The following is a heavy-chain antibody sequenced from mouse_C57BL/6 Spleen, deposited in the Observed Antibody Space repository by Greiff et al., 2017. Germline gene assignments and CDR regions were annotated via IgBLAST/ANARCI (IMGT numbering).Heavy chain of an antibody. CDR2: ISSGSSTI. CDR1: GFTFSDYG. D-gene: IGHD1-1*01. Sequence: EVKLVESGGGLVKPGGSLKLSCAASGFTFSDYGMHWVRQAPEKGLEWVAYISSGSSTIYYADTVKGRFTISRDNAKNTLFLQMTSLRSEDTAMYYCAFTTVVARGFAYWGQGTLVTVSA. J-gene: IGHJ3*01. CDR3: AFTTVVARGFAY. V-gene: IGHV5-17*01.